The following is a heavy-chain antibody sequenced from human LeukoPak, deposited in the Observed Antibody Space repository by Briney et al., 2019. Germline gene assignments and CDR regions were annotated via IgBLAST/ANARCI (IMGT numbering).Heavy chain of an antibody. D-gene: IGHD3-9*01. V-gene: IGHV4-34*01. Sequence: SETLSLTCAVYGGSFSGYYWSWIRQPPGKGLEWIGEINHSGSTNYNPSLKSRVNISVDTSKNQFSLKLSSVTAADTAVYYCARERPSYYDILTGYYPRSLPYYFDYWGQGTLVTVSS. CDR3: ARERPSYYDILTGYYPRSLPYYFDY. J-gene: IGHJ4*02. CDR2: INHSGST. CDR1: GGSFSGYY.